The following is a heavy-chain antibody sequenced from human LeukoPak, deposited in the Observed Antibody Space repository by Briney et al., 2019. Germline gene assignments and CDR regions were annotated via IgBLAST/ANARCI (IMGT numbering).Heavy chain of an antibody. CDR3: ARVNWNFKTLDN. CDR1: DYSISSGYY. J-gene: IGHJ4*02. CDR2: IYHSGAT. V-gene: IGHV4-38-2*01. Sequence: RTSETLSLTCAVSDYSISSGYYWGWIRQPPGRGLEWIGGIYHSGATYYNPSLVSRFTISVDMSKNQFFLKVRSVTAADTAVYYCARVNWNFKTLDNWGQGTLVTVSS. D-gene: IGHD1-7*01.